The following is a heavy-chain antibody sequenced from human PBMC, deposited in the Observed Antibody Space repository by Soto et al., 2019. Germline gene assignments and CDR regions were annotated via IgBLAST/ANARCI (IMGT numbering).Heavy chain of an antibody. Sequence: SQTLSLTCAISGDSVSSNSVAWIWIRQSPSRGLEWLGKTYYRSKWYNDYAVSVKSRISINPDTSKNKFSLQLNSVTPEDTAVYYCARGQTILGAAYFDHWGQGTLVTVSS. CDR3: ARGQTILGAAYFDH. J-gene: IGHJ4*02. CDR2: TYYRSKWYN. D-gene: IGHD3-3*01. CDR1: GDSVSSNSVA. V-gene: IGHV6-1*01.